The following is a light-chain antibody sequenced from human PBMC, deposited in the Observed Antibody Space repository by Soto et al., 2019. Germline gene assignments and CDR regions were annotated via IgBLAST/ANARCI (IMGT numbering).Light chain of an antibody. CDR3: QQYNRYWT. J-gene: IGKJ1*01. V-gene: IGKV1-5*03. CDR2: KAS. CDR1: QRISSW. Sequence: DIQMTQSPSTLSASVGDRVTITCLASQRISSWLAWYQQKPGKAPKLLIYKASSLASGVPSRFSGSGSGTEFTLPISSLQPDDVATYFCQQYNRYWTFGQGTKVEIK.